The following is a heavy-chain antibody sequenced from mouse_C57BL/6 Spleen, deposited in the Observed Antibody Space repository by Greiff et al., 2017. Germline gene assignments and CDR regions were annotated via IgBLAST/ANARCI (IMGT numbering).Heavy chain of an antibody. CDR3: ASYYGSSYGYFDV. J-gene: IGHJ1*03. CDR1: GYTFTDHT. D-gene: IGHD1-1*01. CDR2: IYPRDGST. Sequence: VQLQQSDAELVKPGASVKISCKVSGYTFTDHTIHWMKQRPEQGLEWIGYIYPRDGSTKYNEKFKGKATLTAEKSSSTAYMQLNSLTSEDSAVYFCASYYGSSYGYFDVWGTETTVTVSS. V-gene: IGHV1-78*01.